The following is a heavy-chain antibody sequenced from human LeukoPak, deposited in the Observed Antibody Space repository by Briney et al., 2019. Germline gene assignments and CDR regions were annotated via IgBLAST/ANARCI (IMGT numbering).Heavy chain of an antibody. D-gene: IGHD5-18*01. J-gene: IGHJ4*02. CDR2: IYSGGST. V-gene: IGHV3-53*04. Sequence: GGSLRLSCAASGFTVSSNYMSWVRQAPGKGLEWVSVIYSGGSTYYADSVKGRFTISRHNSKNTLYPQMNSLRAEDTAVYYCARAANVDTAMGTTYYFDYWGQGTLVTVSS. CDR3: ARAANVDTAMGTTYYFDY. CDR1: GFTVSSNY.